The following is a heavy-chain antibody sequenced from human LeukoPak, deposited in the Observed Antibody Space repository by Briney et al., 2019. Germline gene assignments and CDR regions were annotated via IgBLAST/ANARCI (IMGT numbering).Heavy chain of an antibody. D-gene: IGHD3-10*01. CDR1: GYTFTGYY. CDR2: INPNSGGT. V-gene: IGHV1-2*02. J-gene: IGHJ4*02. Sequence: GASVKVSCKASGYTFTGYYMHWVRQAPGQGLEWMGWINPNSGGTNYAQKFQGRVTMTRDTSISTAYMELSRLRSDDTAVYYCARSSMVRGVIRYFDYWGQGTLVTVSS. CDR3: ARSSMVRGVIRYFDY.